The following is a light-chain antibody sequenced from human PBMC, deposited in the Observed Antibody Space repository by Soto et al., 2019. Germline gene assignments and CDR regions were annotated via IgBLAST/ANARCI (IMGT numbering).Light chain of an antibody. CDR2: RAS. CDR1: QSFSSR. Sequence: DIPMTQSPSTLSASVGDRVTITCRASQSFSSRLAWYQQKPGRAPKLLINRASSLESGVPSRFSGSGSGTEFTLTISSLQPDDFATYYCQQYNTYPLTFAQGTKVEIK. J-gene: IGKJ1*01. CDR3: QQYNTYPLT. V-gene: IGKV1-5*03.